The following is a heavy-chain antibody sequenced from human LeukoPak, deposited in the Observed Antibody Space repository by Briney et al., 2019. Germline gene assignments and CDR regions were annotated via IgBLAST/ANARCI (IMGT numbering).Heavy chain of an antibody. CDR3: AKDLGYSNGWYGVFDI. Sequence: GGSLRLSCAASGFMFSSYGMHWVRQTPDKGLEWVAFISYDGSKTYYEDSVKDRFSISRDNSQNTLHLQMNSLRPDDTAVYYCAKDLGYSNGWYGVFDIRGQGTMVTVSS. CDR2: ISYDGSKT. CDR1: GFMFSSYG. V-gene: IGHV3-30*18. J-gene: IGHJ3*02. D-gene: IGHD6-19*01.